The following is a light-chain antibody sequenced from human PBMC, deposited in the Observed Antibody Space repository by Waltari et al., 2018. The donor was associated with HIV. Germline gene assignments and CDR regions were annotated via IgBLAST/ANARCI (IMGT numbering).Light chain of an antibody. V-gene: IGLV3-19*01. CDR3: NSRDSSGNHWV. CDR1: SLISIY. J-gene: IGLJ3*02. CDR2: GKN. Sequence: SSELTQEPAVSVALGHTVISACPGDSLISIYSTRYQQKQGQAPVLVSYGKNNRPSGIPDRFSGSSSGNTASLTITGAQAEDESDYYCNSRDSSGNHWVFGGGTKLTVL.